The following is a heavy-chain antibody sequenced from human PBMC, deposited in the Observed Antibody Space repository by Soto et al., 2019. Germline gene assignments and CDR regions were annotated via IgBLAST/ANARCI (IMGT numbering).Heavy chain of an antibody. D-gene: IGHD6-19*01. CDR1: SGFTFRSYW. J-gene: IGHJ4*02. CDR2: IKQDGSEK. CDR3: AGGGGWESDS. V-gene: IGHV3-7*01. Sequence: EVQLVESGGGLVQPGGSLRLSRAASSGFTFRSYWMNWVRQAPGKGLEWVANIKQDGSEKNYGDSVKGRFTISRDNAKNSLYLQMNGLRADDTAVYYCAGGGGWESDSWGQGTLVIVSS.